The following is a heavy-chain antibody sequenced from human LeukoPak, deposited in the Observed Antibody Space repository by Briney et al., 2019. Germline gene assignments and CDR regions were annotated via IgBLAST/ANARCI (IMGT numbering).Heavy chain of an antibody. CDR2: IKQDGSEK. CDR3: ARDLTAAGTSRGY. J-gene: IGHJ4*02. V-gene: IGHV3-7*01. Sequence: GGSLRLSCAASGFTFSNYWMSWVRQAPGKGLEWVANIKQDGSEKNYVDSVKGRFTISRDNAKNSLYLQMNSLRAEDTAVYYCARDLTAAGTSRGYWGQGTLVTVSS. D-gene: IGHD6-13*01. CDR1: GFTFSNYW.